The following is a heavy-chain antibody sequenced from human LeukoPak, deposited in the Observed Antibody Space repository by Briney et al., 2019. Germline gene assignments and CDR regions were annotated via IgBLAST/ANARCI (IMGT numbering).Heavy chain of an antibody. CDR3: AKDLGHYDILTGYRHDAFDI. CDR1: GFTFSSYA. D-gene: IGHD3-9*01. Sequence: GGSLRLSCTASGFTFSSYAMSWVCQAPGEGLEWVSAISGSGGSTYYADSVKGRFTISRDNSKNTLYLQMSSLRAEDTAVYYCAKDLGHYDILTGYRHDAFDIWGQGTMVTVSS. J-gene: IGHJ3*02. V-gene: IGHV3-23*01. CDR2: ISGSGGST.